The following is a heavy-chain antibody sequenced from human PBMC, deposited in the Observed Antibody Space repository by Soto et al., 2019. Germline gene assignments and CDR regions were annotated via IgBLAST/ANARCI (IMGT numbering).Heavy chain of an antibody. CDR1: GGSISSYY. J-gene: IGHJ4*02. CDR2: IYYSGST. Sequence: QVQLQESGPGLVKPSETLSLTCTVSGGSISSYYWSWLRQPPGKGLEWIGYIYYSGSTNYNPSLKSRVTTSGDTSQNQFSLKLSSVTAADTAVYYCARHHDSWGQGTLVTVSS. V-gene: IGHV4-59*08. CDR3: ARHHDS.